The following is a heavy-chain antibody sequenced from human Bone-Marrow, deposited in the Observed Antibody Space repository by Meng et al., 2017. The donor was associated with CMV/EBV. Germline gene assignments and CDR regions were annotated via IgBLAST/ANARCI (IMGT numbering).Heavy chain of an antibody. V-gene: IGHV4-34*01. D-gene: IGHD5-12*01. J-gene: IGHJ3*02. CDR3: ARGPQVSWLRSRLAAFDI. CDR1: GASFSGYY. Sequence: SQTLSLTCAVYGASFSGYYWTWIRQPPGKGLAWIGEVNHSGGINYNPSLKSRVTISVDTSKNQFSLKLSSVTAADTAVYYCARGPQVSWLRSRLAAFDIWGQEKMVNVAS. CDR2: VNHSGGI.